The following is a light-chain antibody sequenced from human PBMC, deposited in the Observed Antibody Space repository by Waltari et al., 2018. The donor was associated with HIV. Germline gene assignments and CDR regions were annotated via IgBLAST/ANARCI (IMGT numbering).Light chain of an antibody. CDR2: GAS. Sequence: EIVMTQSPATLSLSPGERTTLSCRASQGVTSNLAWYQQKPGQAPRLLIYGASTRATGIPARFSGSGSGTEFTRTISSLQSEDFAVYYCQQYKNWPSLTVGGGTKVE. CDR1: QGVTSN. V-gene: IGKV3-15*01. J-gene: IGKJ4*01. CDR3: QQYKNWPSLT.